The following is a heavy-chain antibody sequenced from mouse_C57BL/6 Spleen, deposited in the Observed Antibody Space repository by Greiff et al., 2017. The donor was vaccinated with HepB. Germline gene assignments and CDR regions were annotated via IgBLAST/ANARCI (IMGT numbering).Heavy chain of an antibody. V-gene: IGHV1-50*01. CDR2: IDPSDSYT. D-gene: IGHD2-2*01. CDR3: ARGVTTYWYFDV. J-gene: IGHJ1*03. Sequence: QVQLQQPGAELVKPGASVKLSCKASGYTFTSYWMQWVKQRPGQGLEWIGEIDPSDSYTNYNQKFKGKATLTVDTSSSTAYMQLRSLTSEDSAVYYCARGVTTYWYFDVWGTGTTVTVSS. CDR1: GYTFTSYW.